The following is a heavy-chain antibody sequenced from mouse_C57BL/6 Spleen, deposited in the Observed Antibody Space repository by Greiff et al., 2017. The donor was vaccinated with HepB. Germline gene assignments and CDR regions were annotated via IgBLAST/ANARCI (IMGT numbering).Heavy chain of an antibody. CDR3: AIITTVVAPAY. J-gene: IGHJ3*01. CDR1: GYAFSSYW. Sequence: VQLQQSGAELVKPGASVKISCKASGYAFSSYWMNWVKQRPGKGLEWIGQIYPGDGDTNYNGKFKGKATMTADKSSSTAYMQLSSLTSEDSAVYFCAIITTVVAPAYWGQGTLVTVSA. V-gene: IGHV1-80*01. CDR2: IYPGDGDT. D-gene: IGHD1-1*01.